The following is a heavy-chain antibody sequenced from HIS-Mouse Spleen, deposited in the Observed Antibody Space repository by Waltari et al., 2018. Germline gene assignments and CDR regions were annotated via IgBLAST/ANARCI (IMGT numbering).Heavy chain of an antibody. CDR2: IYGGGST. J-gene: IGHJ4*02. V-gene: IGHV3-53*02. Sequence: EVQLVETGGGLIQPGGSLRLSCAASGFTVSSNYMSWVRQAPGKGLEWFSVIYGGGSTYYADSVKGRFTISRDNSKNTLYLQMNSLRAEDTAVYYCARHYYYGSGSYYFDYWGQGTLVTVSS. CDR1: GFTVSSNY. D-gene: IGHD3-10*01. CDR3: ARHYYYGSGSYYFDY.